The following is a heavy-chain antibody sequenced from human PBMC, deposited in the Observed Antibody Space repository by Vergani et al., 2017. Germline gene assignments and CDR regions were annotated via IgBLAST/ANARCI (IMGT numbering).Heavy chain of an antibody. V-gene: IGHV3-23*04. J-gene: IGHJ2*01. CDR3: AKAPGYCSTTSCYSWGYFDL. Sequence: EVQLVESGGGLVKPGGSLRLSCAASGFTFSSYSMNWVRQAPGKGLEWVSTISGSGTTYYADSVKGRFTISRDNSKNTLYLQMNSLRAEDTAVYYCAKAPGYCSTTSCYSWGYFDLWGRGTLVTVSS. CDR2: ISGSGTT. CDR1: GFTFSSYS. D-gene: IGHD2-2*03.